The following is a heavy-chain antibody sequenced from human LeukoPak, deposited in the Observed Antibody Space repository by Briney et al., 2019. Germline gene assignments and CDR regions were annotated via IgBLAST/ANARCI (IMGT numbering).Heavy chain of an antibody. Sequence: ASVKVSRKASGYTFTGYYMHWVRQAPGQGLEWMGWINPNSGGTNYAQKFQGRVTMTRDTSISTAYMELSRLRSDDTAVYYCARDSIGYSSGWWAHYYYYYYMDVWGKGTTVTVSS. CDR2: INPNSGGT. V-gene: IGHV1-2*02. D-gene: IGHD6-19*01. CDR3: ARDSIGYSSGWWAHYYYYYYMDV. CDR1: GYTFTGYY. J-gene: IGHJ6*03.